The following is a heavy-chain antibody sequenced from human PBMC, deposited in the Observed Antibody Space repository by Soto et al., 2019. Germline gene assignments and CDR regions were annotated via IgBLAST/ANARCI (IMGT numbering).Heavy chain of an antibody. CDR1: GYSFTTYW. D-gene: IGHD2-2*01. Sequence: GESLKSSCKGSGYSFTTYWIGWVRQMPGKGLELMAIIYPGDSDTKYRPSFQGQVTISADTSISTAYLQWSSLKASDTAMYYCARSPTLQLLYTGYLDXWGQGTLVTVSX. CDR3: ARSPTLQLLYTGYLDX. J-gene: IGHJ4*02. V-gene: IGHV5-51*01. CDR2: IYPGDSDT.